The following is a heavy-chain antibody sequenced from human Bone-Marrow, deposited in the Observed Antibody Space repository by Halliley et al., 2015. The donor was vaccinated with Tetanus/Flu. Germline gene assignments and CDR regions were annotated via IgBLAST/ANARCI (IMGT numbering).Heavy chain of an antibody. J-gene: IGHJ4*02. CDR3: AREKYGSGSTDY. V-gene: IGHV4-31*02. Sequence: EWIGYISSSGNTHFNPSPAMRVAMALDSSQNHFSLQLTSLTGADTAVYYCAREKYGSGSTDYWGQGTLVTVSS. CDR2: ISSSGNT. D-gene: IGHD3-10*01.